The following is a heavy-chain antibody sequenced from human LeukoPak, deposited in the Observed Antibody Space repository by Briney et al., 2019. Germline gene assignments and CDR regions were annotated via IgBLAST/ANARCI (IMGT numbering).Heavy chain of an antibody. D-gene: IGHD1-26*01. CDR2: IDLDGSTT. V-gene: IGHV3-74*01. CDR3: ARGRLVGATGYYYIYV. Sequence: GGSLRLSCAASGVTFSTYWMHWVRQAPGKGLVWVSRIDLDGSTTNYADSVKGRFTISRDNAKNTLYLQMNSLRAEDTAVYYCARGRLVGATGYYYIYVWGKGIPVTVSS. J-gene: IGHJ6*03. CDR1: GVTFSTYW.